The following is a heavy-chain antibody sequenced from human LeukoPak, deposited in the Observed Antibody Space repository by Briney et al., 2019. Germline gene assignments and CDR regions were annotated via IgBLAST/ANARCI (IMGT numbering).Heavy chain of an antibody. CDR1: GGSISSGDYY. Sequence: SETLSLTCTVSGGSISSGDYYWSWIRQPPGKGLEWIGYMYYSGSTYYNPSLKSRVTISVDTSKNQFSLKLSSVTAADTAVYYCARDTGYGAGIDYWGQGTLVTVSS. CDR3: ARDTGYGAGIDY. CDR2: MYYSGST. D-gene: IGHD3-10*01. V-gene: IGHV4-30-4*01. J-gene: IGHJ4*02.